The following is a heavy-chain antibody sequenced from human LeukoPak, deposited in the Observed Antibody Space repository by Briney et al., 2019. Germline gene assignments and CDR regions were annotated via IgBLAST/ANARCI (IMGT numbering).Heavy chain of an antibody. CDR2: IYTSGST. CDR3: ASDRIEVDAFDI. J-gene: IGHJ3*02. V-gene: IGHV4-61*02. CDR1: GGSISSGSYF. Sequence: TSETLSLTCTVSGGSISSGSYFWSWIRQPAGKGLEWIGRIYTSGSTNYNPSLKSRVTISVDTSKNQFSLKLSSVTAADTAVYYCASDRIEVDAFDIWGQGTMVTVSS. D-gene: IGHD2-15*01.